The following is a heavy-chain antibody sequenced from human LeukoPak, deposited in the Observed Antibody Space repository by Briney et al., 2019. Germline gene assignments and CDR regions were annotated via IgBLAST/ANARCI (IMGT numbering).Heavy chain of an antibody. D-gene: IGHD5-24*01. CDR1: GFTFSSYG. J-gene: IGHJ4*02. CDR2: INHSGST. V-gene: IGHV4-34*01. CDR3: ARGLGFGRWLQFLSFDY. Sequence: KAGGSLRLSCAASGFTFSSYGMHWVRQPPGKGLEWIGEINHSGSTNYNPSLKSRVTISVDTSKNQFSLKLSSVTAADTAVYYCARGLGFGRWLQFLSFDYWGQGTLVTVSS.